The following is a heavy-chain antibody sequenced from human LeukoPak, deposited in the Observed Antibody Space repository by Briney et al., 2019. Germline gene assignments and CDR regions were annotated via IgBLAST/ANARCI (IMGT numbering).Heavy chain of an antibody. V-gene: IGHV4-34*01. J-gene: IGHJ4*02. CDR2: INHSGST. CDR1: GGSFSGYY. Sequence: SETLSLTCAVYGGSFSGYYWSWIRQPPGKGLEWIGEINHSGSTNYNPSLKSRVTISVDTSKNQFSLKPSSVTAADMAVYYCARVVDYWGQGTLVTVSS. CDR3: ARVVDY. D-gene: IGHD2-2*01.